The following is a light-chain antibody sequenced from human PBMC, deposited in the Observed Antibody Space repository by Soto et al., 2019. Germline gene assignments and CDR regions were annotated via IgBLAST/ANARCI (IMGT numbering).Light chain of an antibody. CDR3: QQSYSTLFT. CDR2: AAS. CDR1: QSISSY. Sequence: DIQMTQSPSSLSASVGDRVTITCRASQSISSYLNWYQQKPGKAPKLLIYAASSWQSGVPSRFSGSGSGIDFTITISSLQPEDFATYYCQQSYSTLFTFGPGTKVDIK. J-gene: IGKJ3*01. V-gene: IGKV1-39*01.